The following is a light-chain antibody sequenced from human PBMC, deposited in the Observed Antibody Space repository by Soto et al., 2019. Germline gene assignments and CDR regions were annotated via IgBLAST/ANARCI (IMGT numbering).Light chain of an antibody. J-gene: IGKJ1*01. V-gene: IGKV1-5*01. CDR3: QQYNSYSRT. CDR1: QSISSW. Sequence: DIQMTQSPSTLSASVGDRVTITCRARQSISSWLAWYQQKPGKAPKLLIYDASSLESGVPSRFSGSGSGTEFTLTIRSLQPDDFATYYCQQYNSYSRTFGQGTNVEIK. CDR2: DAS.